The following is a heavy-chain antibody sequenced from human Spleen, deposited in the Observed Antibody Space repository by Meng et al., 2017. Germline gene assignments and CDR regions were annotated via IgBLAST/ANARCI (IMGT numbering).Heavy chain of an antibody. CDR3: ARIRAYHDDSTGYFDY. V-gene: IGHV3-48*03. D-gene: IGHD3-22*01. Sequence: GESLKISCAASGFTFSSYEMNWVRQAPGKGLEWVSYISSSGSTIYYADSVKGRFTISRDNAKNSLYLQMNSLRAEDTAVYYCARIRAYHDDSTGYFDYWGQGTMVTVSS. J-gene: IGHJ4*02. CDR1: GFTFSSYE. CDR2: ISSSGSTI.